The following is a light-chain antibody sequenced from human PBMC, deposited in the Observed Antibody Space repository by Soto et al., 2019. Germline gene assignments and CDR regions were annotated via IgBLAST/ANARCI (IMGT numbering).Light chain of an antibody. CDR2: GAS. CDR3: QQYGSSLT. Sequence: EIVLTQSQGTLSLSPGERATLSCRSSQIFSSSYLAWYQQKPGQAPRLLIYGASSRATGIPDRFSGSGSGKDFTPTIRRLQPEDSAVYDCQQYGSSLTVGQGTRLEIK. V-gene: IGKV3-20*01. J-gene: IGKJ5*01. CDR1: QIFSSSY.